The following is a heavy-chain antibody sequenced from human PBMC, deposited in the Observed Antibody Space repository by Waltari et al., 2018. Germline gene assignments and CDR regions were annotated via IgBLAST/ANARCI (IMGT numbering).Heavy chain of an antibody. CDR2: IRYDGSYV. Sequence: QIQLVASGGGVVQPGGSLKLLCAASGCRFGRYAMNWVRQAPGRGLEWLSYIRYDGSYVVHADSVKGRFSMSRDNSKKEIFLQMDSLKSDDTAVYYCTREMGGSYAMDVWGRGTSVTVSS. J-gene: IGHJ6*02. CDR3: TREMGGSYAMDV. V-gene: IGHV3-30*01. CDR1: GCRFGRYA. D-gene: IGHD1-26*01.